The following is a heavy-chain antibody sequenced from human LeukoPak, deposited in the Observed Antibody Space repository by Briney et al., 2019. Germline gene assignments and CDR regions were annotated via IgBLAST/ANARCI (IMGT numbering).Heavy chain of an antibody. J-gene: IGHJ4*02. Sequence: PGGSLRLSCAASGFTFSSYSMNWVRQAPGKGLEWVSYISSSSSTIYYADSVKGRFTISRDNAKNSLYLQMNSLRAEDTAVYYCSRISGSWSQPKNWGQGTLVTVSS. CDR3: SRISGSWSQPKN. CDR2: ISSSSSTI. D-gene: IGHD3-10*01. V-gene: IGHV3-48*01. CDR1: GFTFSSYS.